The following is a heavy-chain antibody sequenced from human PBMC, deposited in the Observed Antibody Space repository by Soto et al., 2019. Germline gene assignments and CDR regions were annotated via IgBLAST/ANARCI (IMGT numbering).Heavy chain of an antibody. J-gene: IGHJ5*01. Sequence: SETLSPTFSVSGDSTSTLEYFWTWVRQPAGQALEYIGYTYKSATTYYNPSFESRVAISVDTSKSQFSLNVTSVTAADTAVYFCARGRYCLTGRCFPNWFDSWGQGALVTVSS. CDR3: ARGRYCLTGRCFPNWFDS. V-gene: IGHV4-30-4*01. D-gene: IGHD7-27*01. CDR2: TYKSATT. CDR1: GDSTSTLEYF.